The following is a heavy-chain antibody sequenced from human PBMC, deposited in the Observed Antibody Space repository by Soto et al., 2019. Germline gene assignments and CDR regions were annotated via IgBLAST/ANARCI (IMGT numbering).Heavy chain of an antibody. D-gene: IGHD3-22*01. J-gene: IGHJ4*02. Sequence: LRLSCEASGFTFSSYEMNWVRQAPGKGLEWISYISASGNTIYYADSVRGRFTVSRDNAENSLYLQMNSLRADDTAVYSCARDMTFYDSSGFYAYYFDHWGQGTPVTVSS. CDR3: ARDMTFYDSSGFYAYYFDH. CDR2: ISASGNTI. CDR1: GFTFSSYE. V-gene: IGHV3-48*03.